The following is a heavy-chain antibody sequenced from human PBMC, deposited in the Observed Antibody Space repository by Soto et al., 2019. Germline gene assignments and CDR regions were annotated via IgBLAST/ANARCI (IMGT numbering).Heavy chain of an antibody. CDR2: MNPITGNS. Sequence: QVQPVQSGAEVRKPGASVKVSCEASGYTFTSYDIYWVRQATGQGLEWMGWMNPITGNSGYAQKFQGRVTMTSDTSISTAHMELSSLRSEDTAVYYCARRAETNGWNGFGADKYYFDFWGQGTLVTVSS. CDR1: GYTFTSYD. V-gene: IGHV1-8*01. CDR3: ARRAETNGWNGFGADKYYFDF. D-gene: IGHD1-1*01. J-gene: IGHJ4*02.